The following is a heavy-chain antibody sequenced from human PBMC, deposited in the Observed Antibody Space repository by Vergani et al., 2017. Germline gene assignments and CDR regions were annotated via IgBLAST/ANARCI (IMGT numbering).Heavy chain of an antibody. CDR3: ARGSYDSSGYYFDY. CDR1: GYTFTSYG. V-gene: IGHV1-18*01. CDR2: SSADNGTT. D-gene: IGHD3-22*01. J-gene: IGHJ4*02. Sequence: QVQLVQSGAEVKTPGASVKVSCKASGYTFTSYGISWVRQAPGQGLEWMGWSSADNGTTNYAQKLQGRVIMTSDTSTSTAYMELRSLRSDETAVYDCARGSYDSSGYYFDYGGQGTLVTVSA.